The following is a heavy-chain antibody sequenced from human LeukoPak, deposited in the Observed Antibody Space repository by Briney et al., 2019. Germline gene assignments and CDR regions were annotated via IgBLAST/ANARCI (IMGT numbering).Heavy chain of an antibody. CDR2: INHSGST. J-gene: IGHJ4*02. CDR3: ARGSPASCSGYDCLDY. V-gene: IGHV4-34*01. D-gene: IGHD5-12*01. Sequence: PSETLSLTCAVYGGSFSGYYWSWIRQPPGKGLEWIGEINHSGSTNYNPSLKSRVTISVDTSKNQFSLKLSSVTAADTAVYYCARGSPASCSGYDCLDYWGQGTLVTVSS. CDR1: GGSFSGYY.